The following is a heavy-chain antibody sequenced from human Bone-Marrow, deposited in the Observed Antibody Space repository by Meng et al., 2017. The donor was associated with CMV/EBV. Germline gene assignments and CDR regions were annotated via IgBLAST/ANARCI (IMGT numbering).Heavy chain of an antibody. Sequence: GESLKISCAASGFTFSSYSMNWVRQAPGKGLEWVSYISSSSSTIYYADSVKGRFTISRDNAKNSLHLQMNSLRAEDTAVYYCARDGVIAAAVPNWFDPWGQGTLVTVSS. CDR3: ARDGVIAAAVPNWFDP. CDR2: ISSSSSTI. D-gene: IGHD6-13*01. V-gene: IGHV3-48*04. CDR1: GFTFSSYS. J-gene: IGHJ5*02.